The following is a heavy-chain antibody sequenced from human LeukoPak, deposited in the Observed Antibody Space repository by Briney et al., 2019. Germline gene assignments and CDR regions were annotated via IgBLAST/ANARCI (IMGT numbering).Heavy chain of an antibody. CDR3: ARFSSSWSTSGVHPQHWYFDL. CDR1: GGSIGTYY. Sequence: SETLSLTCTVSGGSIGTYYWSWIRQPPGKGLEWIGYIYYSGSTNYNPSLKSRVSISVDTSKNQFSLKLSSVTAADTAVYYCARFSSSWSTSGVHPQHWYFDLWGRGTLVTVSS. CDR2: IYYSGST. D-gene: IGHD6-13*01. J-gene: IGHJ2*01. V-gene: IGHV4-59*12.